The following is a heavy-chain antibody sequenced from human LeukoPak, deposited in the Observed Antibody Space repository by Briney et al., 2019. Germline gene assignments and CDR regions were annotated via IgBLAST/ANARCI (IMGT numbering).Heavy chain of an antibody. J-gene: IGHJ4*02. V-gene: IGHV3-33*01. CDR3: ARDQGAAVFPTFDY. Sequence: GGSLRLSCAASGFTFSSYGMHWVRQAPGKGLEWVAVIWYDGSNKYYADSVKGRFTISRDNSKNTLYLQMNSLRAEDTAVYYCARDQGAAVFPTFDYWGQGTLVTVSS. D-gene: IGHD3-10*01. CDR2: IWYDGSNK. CDR1: GFTFSSYG.